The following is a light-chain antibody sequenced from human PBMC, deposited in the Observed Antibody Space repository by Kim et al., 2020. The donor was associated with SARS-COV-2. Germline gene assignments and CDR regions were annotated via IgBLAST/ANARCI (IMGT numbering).Light chain of an antibody. J-gene: IGKJ4*01. V-gene: IGKV3-15*01. CDR1: QSISNK. CDR3: QQYYNWPPVT. Sequence: EIVMTQSPATLSVSPGERVTLSCRASQSISNKLAWYQQKPGQAPRLLIYGASTRATGIPARFSGSGSGTEFTLDISSLQSEDFAVYYCQQYYNWPPVTFVGRAKVDIK. CDR2: GAS.